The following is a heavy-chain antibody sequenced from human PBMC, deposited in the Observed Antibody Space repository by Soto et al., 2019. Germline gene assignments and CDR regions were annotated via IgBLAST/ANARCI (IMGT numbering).Heavy chain of an antibody. CDR1: GFTFSSYA. Sequence: PGGSLILSCAASGFTFSSYAMSWVRQTPGKGLEWVSAISGSGGSTYYEDSVKGRFTISRDNSKNTLYLQMNSLRAEDTAVYYCAKSPGLASAGWLDXWGQGTLVTVSX. CDR2: ISGSGGST. V-gene: IGHV3-23*01. D-gene: IGHD6-13*01. CDR3: AKSPGLASAGWLDX. J-gene: IGHJ5*02.